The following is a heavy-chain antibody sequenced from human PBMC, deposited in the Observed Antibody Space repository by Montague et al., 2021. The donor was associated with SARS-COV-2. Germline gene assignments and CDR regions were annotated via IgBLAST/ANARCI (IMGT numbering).Heavy chain of an antibody. V-gene: IGHV4-39*01. CDR3: ARHASYDYSKELYYYYYYGMDV. D-gene: IGHD4-11*01. Sequence: SETLSLTCTASGGSISSSSYYWGWIRQPPGKGLEWIGSIYYSGSTYYXPSLKSRVTISVDTSKNQFSLKLSSVTAADTAVYYCARHASYDYSKELYYYYYYGMDVWGQGTTVTVSS. CDR2: IYYSGST. J-gene: IGHJ6*02. CDR1: GGSISSSSYY.